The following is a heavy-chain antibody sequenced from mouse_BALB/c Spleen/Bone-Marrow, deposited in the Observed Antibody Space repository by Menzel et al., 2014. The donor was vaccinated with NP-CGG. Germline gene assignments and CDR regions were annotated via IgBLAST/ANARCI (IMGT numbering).Heavy chain of an antibody. V-gene: IGHV3-8*02. D-gene: IGHD1-1*01. CDR1: GDSITSGY. CDR3: ARGGGSSYNYAMDY. CDR2: ISYSGST. Sequence: EVNLVESGPSLVKPSQTLSLTCSVTGDSITSGYWNWIRKFPGNKLEYMGYISYSGSTYYNPSLKSRISITQDTSKNQYYLQLNSVTTEDTATYYCARGGGSSYNYAMDYWGQGTSVTVSS. J-gene: IGHJ4*01.